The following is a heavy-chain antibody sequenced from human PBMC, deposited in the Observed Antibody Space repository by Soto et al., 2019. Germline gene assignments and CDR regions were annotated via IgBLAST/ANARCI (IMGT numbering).Heavy chain of an antibody. CDR2: IKAGGRT. V-gene: IGHV4-34*01. CDR3: ASGQEGGVSTH. D-gene: IGHD5-12*01. Sequence: QVQLQQWGAGRLKPSETLSLNCAVNGGSLSGYYWSWIRQPPGKGLEWIGEIKAGGRTNYSPCLTRPAPSSSDTPNHHVPRRLYYVTAADTGVCYCASGQEGGVSTHWDQGTLVTVSS. J-gene: IGHJ4*02. CDR1: GGSLSGYY.